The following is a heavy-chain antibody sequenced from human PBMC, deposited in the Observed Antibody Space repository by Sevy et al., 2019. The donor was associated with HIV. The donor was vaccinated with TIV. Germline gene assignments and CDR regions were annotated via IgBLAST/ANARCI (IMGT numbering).Heavy chain of an antibody. CDR2: IKSESDGGAT. J-gene: IGHJ6*02. V-gene: IGHV3-15*01. CDR1: GFTYSNAW. CDR3: ITEGIGYDCHQATDV. D-gene: IGHD3-22*01. Sequence: GGSLRLSCTAAGFTYSNAWMSWVRQAPGKGLEWVGRIKSESDGGATDYAAFVKGRFTISRDDSENTLYVQMNSLKTEDTAIYYCITEGIGYDCHQATDVWGQGTPVTVSS.